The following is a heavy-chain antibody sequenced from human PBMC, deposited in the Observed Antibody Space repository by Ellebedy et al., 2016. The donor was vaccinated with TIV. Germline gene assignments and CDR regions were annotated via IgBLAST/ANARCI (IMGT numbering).Heavy chain of an antibody. CDR1: GGSISSYY. V-gene: IGHV4-59*12. J-gene: IGHJ4*02. D-gene: IGHD3-3*01. CDR2: IYYSGST. Sequence: SETLSLXCTVSGGSISSYYWSWIRQPPGKGLEWIGYIYYSGSTNYNPSLKSRVTISVDTSKNQFSLKLSSVTAADTAVYYCARGRRRADYDFWSGYYTIFDYWGQGTLVTVSS. CDR3: ARGRRRADYDFWSGYYTIFDY.